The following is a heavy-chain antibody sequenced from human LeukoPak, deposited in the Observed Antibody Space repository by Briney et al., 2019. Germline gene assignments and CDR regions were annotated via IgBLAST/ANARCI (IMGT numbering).Heavy chain of an antibody. J-gene: IGHJ4*02. CDR3: ARGVGYYYFDY. CDR1: GGTFSSYA. Sequence: GASVKVSCTASGGTFSSYAISWVRQAPGQGLEWMGRIIPILGIANYAQKFQGRVTITADKSTSTAYMELSSLRSEDTAVYYCARGVGYYYFDYWGQGTLVTVSS. D-gene: IGHD2-2*03. CDR2: IIPILGIA. V-gene: IGHV1-69*04.